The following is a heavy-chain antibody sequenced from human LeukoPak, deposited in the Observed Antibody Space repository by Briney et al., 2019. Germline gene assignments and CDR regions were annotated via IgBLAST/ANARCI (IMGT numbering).Heavy chain of an antibody. J-gene: IGHJ4*02. D-gene: IGHD2-15*01. CDR1: GFPFSSYW. V-gene: IGHV3-7*03. CDR3: ARDHGRYCSGGSCYFGGFFEY. Sequence: GGSLRLSCVASGFPFSSYWMTWVRQAPGKGLEWVANIKQDGSEKYYVDSVKGRFTISRDNAKNSLYLQMNSLRAEDTAVYYCARDHGRYCSGGSCYFGGFFEYWGQGTLGTVSS. CDR2: IKQDGSEK.